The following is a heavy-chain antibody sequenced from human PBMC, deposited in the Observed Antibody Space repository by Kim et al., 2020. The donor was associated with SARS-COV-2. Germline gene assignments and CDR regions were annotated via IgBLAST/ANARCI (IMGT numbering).Heavy chain of an antibody. CDR2: MNPDGRA. CDR3: MKGGGSVAYGDC. V-gene: IGHV4-4*02. Sequence: SETLSLTCAVSGDSISSDKWWSWVRQPPGKGLEWIGEMNPDGRANFNPSLKSRATISIDRSKNNFSLRLRSVTAADTAVYYCMKGGGSVAYGDCWGQGTL. J-gene: IGHJ4*02. CDR1: GDSISSDKW. D-gene: IGHD3-10*01.